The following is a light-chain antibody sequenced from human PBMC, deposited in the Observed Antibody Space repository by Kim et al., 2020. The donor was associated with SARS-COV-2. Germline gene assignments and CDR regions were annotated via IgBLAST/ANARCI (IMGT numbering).Light chain of an antibody. Sequence: AIRITQSPSSLSASTGDRVTITCRASQGISSYLAWYQQKPGKAPKLLIYAASTLQSGVPSRFSGSGSGTDFTLTISCLQSEDFATYYCQQYYSYPPSTFGQGTKVHI. CDR2: AAS. J-gene: IGKJ1*01. CDR3: QQYYSYPPST. V-gene: IGKV1-8*01. CDR1: QGISSY.